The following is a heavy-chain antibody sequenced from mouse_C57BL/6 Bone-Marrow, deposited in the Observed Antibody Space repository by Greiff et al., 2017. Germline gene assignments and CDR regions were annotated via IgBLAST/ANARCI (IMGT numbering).Heavy chain of an antibody. Sequence: VQLQQSGAELVRPGASVTLSCKASGYTFTDYEMHWVKQTPVHGLEWIGAIDPETGGTAYNQKFKGKAILTADKSSSTAYMELRSLTSEDSAVYYCTRSYGLRRNWFAYWGQGTLVTVSA. CDR2: IDPETGGT. CDR1: GYTFTDYE. V-gene: IGHV1-15*01. CDR3: TRSYGLRRNWFAY. D-gene: IGHD2-2*01. J-gene: IGHJ3*01.